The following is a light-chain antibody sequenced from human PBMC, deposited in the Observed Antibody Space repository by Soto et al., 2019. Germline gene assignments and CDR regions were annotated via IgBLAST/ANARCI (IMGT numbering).Light chain of an antibody. CDR3: SSYTPSSTPFV. J-gene: IGLJ1*01. Sequence: ALTQPASVSGSPGQSITISCTGTSSDVGGYNFVSWYQHHPGKAPKLIIYDVNNRPSGVSNRFSGSKSGNTASLTISGLQAEDEADYYCSSYTPSSTPFVFGTGTKVTVL. CDR1: SSDVGGYNF. V-gene: IGLV2-14*03. CDR2: DVN.